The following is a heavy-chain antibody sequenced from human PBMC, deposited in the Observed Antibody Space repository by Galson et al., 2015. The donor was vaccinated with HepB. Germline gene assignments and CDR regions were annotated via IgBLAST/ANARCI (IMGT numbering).Heavy chain of an antibody. CDR3: ARIFSGQFGELLWAGGYGVDV. V-gene: IGHV4-28*01. D-gene: IGHD3-10*01. J-gene: IGHJ6*02. CDR2: IYYSGST. CDR1: GYSISSSNW. Sequence: SETLSLTCAVSGYSISSSNWWGWIRQPPGKGLEWIGYIYYSGSTYYNPSLKSRVTMSVDTSKNQFSLKLSSVTAVDTAVYYCARIFSGQFGELLWAGGYGVDVWGQGTTVTVSS.